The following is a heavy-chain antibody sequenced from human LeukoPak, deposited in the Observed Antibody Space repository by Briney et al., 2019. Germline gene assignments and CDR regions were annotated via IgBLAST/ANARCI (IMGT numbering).Heavy chain of an antibody. CDR3: ARARPRYDSSGYYYLYYYYYGMDV. J-gene: IGHJ6*02. V-gene: IGHV4-34*01. Sequence: SETLSLTCAVYGGSFSGYYWSWIRQPPGKGLEWIGEINHSGSTNYNPSLESRVTISVDTSKNQFSLKLSSVTAADTAVYYCARARPRYDSSGYYYLYYYYYGMDVWGQGTTVTVSS. CDR2: INHSGST. CDR1: GGSFSGYY. D-gene: IGHD3-22*01.